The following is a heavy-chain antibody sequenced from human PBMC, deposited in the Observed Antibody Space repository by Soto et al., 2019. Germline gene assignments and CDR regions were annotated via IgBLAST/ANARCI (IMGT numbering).Heavy chain of an antibody. V-gene: IGHV4-59*01. CDR1: GGSISSYY. CDR2: IYYSGST. CDR3: ARAMVRGVITPTFDY. Sequence: SETLSLTCTVSGGSISSYYWSWIRQPPGKGLEWIGYIYYSGSTNYNPSLKSRVTISVDTSKNQFSLKLSSVTAADTAVYYCARAMVRGVITPTFDYWGQGTLVTVSS. D-gene: IGHD3-10*01. J-gene: IGHJ4*02.